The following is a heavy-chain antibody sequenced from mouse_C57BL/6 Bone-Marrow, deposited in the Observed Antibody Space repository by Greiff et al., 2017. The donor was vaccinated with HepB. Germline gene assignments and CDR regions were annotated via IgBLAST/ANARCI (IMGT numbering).Heavy chain of an antibody. CDR2: IDPSDSYT. V-gene: IGHV1-69*01. J-gene: IGHJ1*03. Sequence: QVQLQQPGAELVMPGASVKLSCKASGYTFTSSWMHWVKQRPGQGLEWIGEIDPSDSYTNYNQKFKGKSTLTVDKSSSTAYMQLSSLTSEDSAVYYCARLDYDYDEDWYFDVWGTGTTVTVSS. D-gene: IGHD2-4*01. CDR1: GYTFTSSW. CDR3: ARLDYDYDEDWYFDV.